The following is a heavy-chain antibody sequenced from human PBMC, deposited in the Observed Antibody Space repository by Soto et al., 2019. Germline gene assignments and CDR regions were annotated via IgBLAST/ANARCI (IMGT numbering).Heavy chain of an antibody. CDR3: AREHSRWIQLSELDY. CDR1: GDSVSSNSAA. Sequence: SQTLSLTCDISGDSVSSNSAAWNWIRQSPSRGLEWLGRTYYRSKWYNDYAVSVKGRITITSDTSKNQFSLQLKSVTPEDTAVYYCAREHSRWIQLSELDYWGPGTPVTVS. J-gene: IGHJ4*02. V-gene: IGHV6-1*01. CDR2: TYYRSKWYN. D-gene: IGHD5-18*01.